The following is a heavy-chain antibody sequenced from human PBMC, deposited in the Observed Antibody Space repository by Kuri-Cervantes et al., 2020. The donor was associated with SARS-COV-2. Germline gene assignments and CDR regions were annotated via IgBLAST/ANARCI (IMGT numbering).Heavy chain of an antibody. CDR1: GCSFSSSSYY. D-gene: IGHD6-19*01. V-gene: IGHV4-39*07. CDR2: IYYSGST. J-gene: IGHJ4*02. Sequence: SEPLRLPCTVSGCSFSSSSYYWGWIRQPPGKGLEWNGSIYYSGSTYYNSSLKSRVTISVDTSKNQFSLKLSSVTAADTAVYYCASGYSSGPYGYWGQGTRVTVSS. CDR3: ASGYSSGPYGY.